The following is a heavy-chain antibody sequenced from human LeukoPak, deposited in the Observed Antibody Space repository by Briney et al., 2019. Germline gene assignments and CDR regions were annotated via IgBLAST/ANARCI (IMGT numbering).Heavy chain of an antibody. CDR3: ARGRIAARRRWFDP. CDR1: GGSFSGYY. Sequence: PSETLSLTCAVYGGSFSGYYWSWIRQPPGQGLEWIGEINHSGSTNPDPSLKSRVTISVDTSKNQGSLKLSSVTAADTAVYYCARGRIAARRRWFDPWGQGTLVTVSS. D-gene: IGHD6-6*01. CDR2: INHSGST. V-gene: IGHV4-34*01. J-gene: IGHJ5*02.